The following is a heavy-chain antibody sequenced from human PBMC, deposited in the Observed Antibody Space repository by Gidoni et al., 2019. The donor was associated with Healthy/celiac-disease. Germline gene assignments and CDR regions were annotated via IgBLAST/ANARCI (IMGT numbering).Heavy chain of an antibody. CDR2: IIPIFGTA. Sequence: QVQLVQSGAEVKKPGSSVKVSCKASGGTFSSYAISWVRQAPGQGLEWMGGIIPIFGTANYAQKFQGRVTITADESTSTAYMELSSLRSEDTAVYYCARAAEGYSYGSAPDYYYYYMDVWGKGTTVTVSS. CDR3: ARAAEGYSYGSAPDYYYYYMDV. V-gene: IGHV1-69*01. J-gene: IGHJ6*03. CDR1: GGTFSSYA. D-gene: IGHD5-18*01.